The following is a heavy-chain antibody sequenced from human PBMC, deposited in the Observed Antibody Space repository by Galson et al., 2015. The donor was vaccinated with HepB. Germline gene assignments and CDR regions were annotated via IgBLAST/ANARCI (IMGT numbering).Heavy chain of an antibody. Sequence: SVKISCKASGGTFSSYAISWVRQAPGQGLEWMGGIIPILGIANYAQKFQGRVTITADKSTSTAYMELSSLRSEDTAVYYCVDSSDSKNSDDAFDIWGQGTMVTVSS. CDR2: IIPILGIA. D-gene: IGHD3-22*01. J-gene: IGHJ3*02. V-gene: IGHV1-69*10. CDR3: VDSSDSKNSDDAFDI. CDR1: GGTFSSYA.